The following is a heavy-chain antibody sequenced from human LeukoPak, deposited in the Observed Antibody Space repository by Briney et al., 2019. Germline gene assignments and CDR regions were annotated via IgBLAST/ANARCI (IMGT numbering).Heavy chain of an antibody. D-gene: IGHD2-2*01. CDR3: VGEAPGY. V-gene: IGHV3-7*01. J-gene: IGHJ4*02. CDR2: IKEDGTVK. CDR1: GFSFSNYW. Sequence: PGGSLRLSCAASGFSFSNYWMTWIRQSPEKGLEWVAHIKEDGTVKYYVDSVKGRFTISRDNAKNSVYLQMNDVRVEDTAVYYCVGEAPGYWGQGALVTVSS.